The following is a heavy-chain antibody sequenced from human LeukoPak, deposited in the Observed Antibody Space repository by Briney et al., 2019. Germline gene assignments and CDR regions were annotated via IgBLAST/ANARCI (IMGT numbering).Heavy chain of an antibody. D-gene: IGHD4-17*01. Sequence: TLSLTCAVSGGSISSGGYSGSWMRQPPGKGLEWIGYMYYSGSNNYNPSLKSRVTISVDTSKNQLSLKLSSVTAADTAAYYCARQTVTTPHFDYWGQGTLVTVSS. CDR3: ARQTVTTPHFDY. V-gene: IGHV4-30-4*07. J-gene: IGHJ4*02. CDR2: MYYSGSN. CDR1: GGSISSGGYS.